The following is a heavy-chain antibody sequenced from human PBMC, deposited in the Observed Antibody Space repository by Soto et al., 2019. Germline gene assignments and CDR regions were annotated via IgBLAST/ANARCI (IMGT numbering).Heavy chain of an antibody. Sequence: GGSLRLSCVGSRFVFNSYAVNWVRQAPGKGLEWVSFISSDGDYKYYGDSVKGRFTISRDKSRTTVYLQMNRPRAEDTGVYYCAKGRDDITSGMDVWGQGTKVTVYS. CDR3: AKGRDDITSGMDV. V-gene: IGHV3-30*18. D-gene: IGHD1-20*01. J-gene: IGHJ6*02. CDR1: RFVFNSYA. CDR2: ISSDGDYK.